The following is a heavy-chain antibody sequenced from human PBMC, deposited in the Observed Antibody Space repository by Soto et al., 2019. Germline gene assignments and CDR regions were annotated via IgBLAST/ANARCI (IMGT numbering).Heavy chain of an antibody. CDR3: ASWGFIVATNWYFDL. D-gene: IGHD5-12*01. Sequence: EAQLVESGGGLVQPGGSLRLSCAASGFTFSSYWMSWVRQAPGKGLEWVANIKQDGNEEAYVDSVKGRFTISSDNTKNSLFLQMNSLRAEDTAVYYCASWGFIVATNWYFDLWGRGTLVTVSS. CDR2: IKQDGNEE. J-gene: IGHJ2*01. V-gene: IGHV3-7*01. CDR1: GFTFSSYW.